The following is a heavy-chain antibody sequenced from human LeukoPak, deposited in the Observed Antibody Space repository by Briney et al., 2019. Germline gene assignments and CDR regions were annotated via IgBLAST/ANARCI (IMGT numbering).Heavy chain of an antibody. V-gene: IGHV4-39*07. CDR2: IYYSGST. CDR3: AGGYYYGSGSYYMDV. D-gene: IGHD3-10*01. J-gene: IGHJ6*03. Sequence: SETLSLTCTVSGGSISSSSDYWGWVRQPPGMGLEWIGSIYYSGSTYYNPSLKSRVTVSVDTSKNQFSLELSSVTAADTAVYYCAGGYYYGSGSYYMDVWGKGTTVTVSS. CDR1: GGSISSSSDY.